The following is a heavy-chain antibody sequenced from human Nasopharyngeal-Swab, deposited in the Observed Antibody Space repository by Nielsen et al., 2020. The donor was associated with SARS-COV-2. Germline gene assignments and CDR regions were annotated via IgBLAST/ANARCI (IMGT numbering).Heavy chain of an antibody. J-gene: IGHJ4*02. Sequence: VRQAPGKGLEWVGRIKSKTDGGTTGYAAPVKGRFTISRDDSKNTLYLQMNSLKTEDTAVYYCTTGRPGIAVAGTDYWGQGTLVTVS. D-gene: IGHD6-19*01. V-gene: IGHV3-15*01. CDR2: IKSKTDGGTT. CDR3: TTGRPGIAVAGTDY.